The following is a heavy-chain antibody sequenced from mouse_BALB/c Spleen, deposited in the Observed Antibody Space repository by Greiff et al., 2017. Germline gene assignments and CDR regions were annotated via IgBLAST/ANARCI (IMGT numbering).Heavy chain of an antibody. D-gene: IGHD1-1*01. V-gene: IGHV5-6*01. CDR1: GFTFSSYG. CDR2: ISSGGSYT. Sequence: EVKLLESGGDLVKPGGSLKLSCAASGFTFSSYGMSWVRQTPDKRLEWVATISSGGSYTYYPDSVKGRFTISRDNAKNTLYLQMSSLKSEDTAMYYCARHGGTVAYYAMDYWGQGTSVTVSS. J-gene: IGHJ4*01. CDR3: ARHGGTVAYYAMDY.